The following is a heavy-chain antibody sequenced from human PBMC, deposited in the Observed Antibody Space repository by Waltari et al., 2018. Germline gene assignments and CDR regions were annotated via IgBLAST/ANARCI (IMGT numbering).Heavy chain of an antibody. CDR3: ARDGIAAAGPSDAFDI. D-gene: IGHD6-13*01. CDR2: IYSGGST. V-gene: IGHV3-53*01. Sequence: EVQLVESGGGLIQPGGSLRPSCAASGFTVSSNYMSWVRQAPGKGLEWVSVIYSGGSTYYADSVKGRFTISRDNSKNTLYLQMNSLRAEDTAVYYCARDGIAAAGPSDAFDIWGQGTMVTVSS. J-gene: IGHJ3*02. CDR1: GFTVSSNY.